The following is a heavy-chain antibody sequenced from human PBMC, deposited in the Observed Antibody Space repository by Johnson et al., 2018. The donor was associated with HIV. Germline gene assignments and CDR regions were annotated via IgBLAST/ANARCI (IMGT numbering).Heavy chain of an antibody. CDR2: IKQDGSEK. V-gene: IGHV3-7*02. CDR3: ARGDYGDYLNAFDI. D-gene: IGHD4-17*01. CDR1: GFTFRSYD. J-gene: IGHJ3*02. Sequence: VQLMESGGGLVQPGGSLRLSCAASGFTFRSYDMHWVRQATGKGLEWVANIKQDGSEKYYVDSVKGRFTISRENAKNSLYLQMNSLRAGDTAVYYCARGDYGDYLNAFDIWGQGTMVTVSS.